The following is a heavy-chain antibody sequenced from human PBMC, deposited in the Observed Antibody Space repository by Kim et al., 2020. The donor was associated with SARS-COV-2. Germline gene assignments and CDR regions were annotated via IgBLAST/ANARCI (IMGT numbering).Heavy chain of an antibody. D-gene: IGHD2-15*01. Sequence: SRVTMTVDTSKNQFSLKLSSVTAADTAVYYCARGRRECSGGSCYRCFDYWGQGTLVTVSS. CDR3: ARGRRECSGGSCYRCFDY. V-gene: IGHV4-4*06. J-gene: IGHJ4*02.